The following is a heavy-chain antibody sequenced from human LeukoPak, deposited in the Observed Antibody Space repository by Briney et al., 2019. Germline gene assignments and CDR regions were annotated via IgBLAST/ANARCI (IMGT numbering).Heavy chain of an antibody. D-gene: IGHD6-13*01. CDR1: GLTLSSYS. J-gene: IGHJ4*02. Sequence: SGGSPRLSCAASGLTLSSYSMNWVRQAPGKGLEWVSSISSSSSYIYYADSVKGRFTISRDNAKNSLYLQMNSLRAEDTAVYYCATSSSYPCWGQGTLVTVSS. CDR2: ISSSSSYI. V-gene: IGHV3-21*01. CDR3: ATSSSYPC.